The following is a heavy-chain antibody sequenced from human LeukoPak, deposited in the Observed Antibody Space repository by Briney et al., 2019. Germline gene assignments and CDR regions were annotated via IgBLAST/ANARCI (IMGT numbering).Heavy chain of an antibody. V-gene: IGHV4-30-4*08. CDR2: IYYSGST. Sequence: SQTLSLTCTVSGGSISSGDYYWNWIRQPPGKGLEWIGYIYYSGSTYYNPSLKSRVTISVDTSKNQFSLKLSSVAAADTAVYYCAREVRGVIIKGWGQGTLVTVSS. CDR3: AREVRGVIIKG. D-gene: IGHD3-10*01. CDR1: GGSISSGDYY. J-gene: IGHJ4*02.